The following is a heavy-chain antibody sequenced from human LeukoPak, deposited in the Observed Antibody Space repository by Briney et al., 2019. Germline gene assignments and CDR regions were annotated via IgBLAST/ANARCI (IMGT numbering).Heavy chain of an antibody. CDR2: VYYSGST. J-gene: IGHJ5*02. Sequence: PSETVSLTCTVSGGSIRNNYWIWFRQSPGKGLEWIGYVYYSGSTNYNPSLKSRVKMSVDMSKNQFSLKLSSVTAADTAVYYCAKIMCENSHGPRVCWFDPWGQGTLVTVTS. CDR3: AKIMCENSHGPRVCWFDP. V-gene: IGHV4-59*01. D-gene: IGHD5-18*01. CDR1: GGSIRNNY.